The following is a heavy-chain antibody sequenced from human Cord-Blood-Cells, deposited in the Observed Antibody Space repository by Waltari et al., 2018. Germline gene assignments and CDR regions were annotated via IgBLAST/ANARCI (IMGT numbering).Heavy chain of an antibody. CDR2: INQSGST. D-gene: IGHD1-26*01. CDR3: ARGPGVGATRVYYFDY. CDR1: GGSFSGYS. V-gene: IGHV4-34*01. J-gene: IGHJ4*02. Sequence: QVQLQQWGAGLLKPSETLSITCAVSGGSFSGYSWSWLRPPPGKGLEWVGEINQSGSTNYNPSLKSRVTISVDTSKNQFSLKRSSVTAADTAVYYCARGPGVGATRVYYFDYWGQGTLVTVSS.